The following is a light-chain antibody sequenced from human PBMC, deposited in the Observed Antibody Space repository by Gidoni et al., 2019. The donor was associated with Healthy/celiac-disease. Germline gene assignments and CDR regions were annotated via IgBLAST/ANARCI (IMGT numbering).Light chain of an antibody. V-gene: IGLV1-47*01. CDR1: SSNIGSNY. Sequence: SVLPPPPSASGTPGPRVTISCSGSSSNIGSNYVYWYQPLPGTAPKLLIYRNNQRPSGVPDRFSGSKSGTSASLAISGLRSEDEADYYCAAWDDSLSGWVFGGGTKLTVL. J-gene: IGLJ3*02. CDR3: AAWDDSLSGWV. CDR2: RNN.